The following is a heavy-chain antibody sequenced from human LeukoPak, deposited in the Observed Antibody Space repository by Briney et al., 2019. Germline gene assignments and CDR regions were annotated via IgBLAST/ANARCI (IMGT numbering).Heavy chain of an antibody. D-gene: IGHD3-16*02. CDR1: GFTFSSYG. CDR3: AKIVSSPTDV. J-gene: IGHJ1*01. CDR2: ISYDGSNK. Sequence: GGSLRLSCAASGFTFSSYGMHWVRQAPGKGLEWVAVISYDGSNKYYADSVKGRFTISRDNSKNTLYLQMNSLRAEDTAVYYCAKIVSSPTDVWGQGPWSPSPQ. V-gene: IGHV3-30*18.